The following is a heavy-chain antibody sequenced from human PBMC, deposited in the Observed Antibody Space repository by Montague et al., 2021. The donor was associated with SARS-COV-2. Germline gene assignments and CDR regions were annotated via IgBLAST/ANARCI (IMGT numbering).Heavy chain of an antibody. J-gene: IGHJ6*02. Sequence: SETLSLTCTVSGGSISSSSYYWGWIRQPPGKGLEWIGGIYYSGSTYYNPSLKSRVTISVDTSKNQFSLKLNSVTATDTAVYYCARVGRQQLVRLYGLDVWGQGTPVTVSS. CDR3: ARVGRQQLVRLYGLDV. V-gene: IGHV4-39*07. CDR1: GGSISSSSYY. D-gene: IGHD6-13*01. CDR2: IYYSGST.